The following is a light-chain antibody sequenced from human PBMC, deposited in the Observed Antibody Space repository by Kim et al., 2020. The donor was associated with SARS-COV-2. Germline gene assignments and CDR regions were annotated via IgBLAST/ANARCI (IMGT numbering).Light chain of an antibody. J-gene: IGLJ3*02. V-gene: IGLV2-23*01. CDR3: CSYAAGTTRWV. CDR2: EAS. Sequence: QSITICCTGTSSDVGGYDFVSWYQHHPGKAPRLMLYEASKRPSGVSNRFSGSKSGNTASLTISGLQTEDEADYFCCSYAAGTTRWVFGGGTQLTVL. CDR1: SSDVGGYDF.